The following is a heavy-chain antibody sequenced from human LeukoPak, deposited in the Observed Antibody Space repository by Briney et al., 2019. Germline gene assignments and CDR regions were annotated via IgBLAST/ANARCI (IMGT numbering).Heavy chain of an antibody. Sequence: GGSLRLSCAASGFTFSSYGIDWVRQAPGKGLEWVAVIWSDGSDKFYADSVTGRFIISRDNTKNTLYLQMNSLTAEDTAVYYCARDDYITSSLDYWGQGTLVTVSS. CDR1: GFTFSSYG. D-gene: IGHD1-20*01. J-gene: IGHJ4*02. V-gene: IGHV3-33*01. CDR3: ARDDYITSSLDY. CDR2: IWSDGSDK.